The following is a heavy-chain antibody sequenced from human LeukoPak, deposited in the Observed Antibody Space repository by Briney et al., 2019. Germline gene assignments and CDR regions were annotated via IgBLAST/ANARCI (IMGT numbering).Heavy chain of an antibody. V-gene: IGHV5-51*01. CDR1: GYAFTNYW. Sequence: GESLKISCKASGYAFTNYWIGWVRHTPGKGLEWMGIIHPGDSDTRYRTSFQGQVTMSVDESTSTAYLHWTSLKAPDTAIYYCARHAGYCTGGKCYSFYYFDYWGQGTLVTVSS. CDR2: IHPGDSDT. J-gene: IGHJ4*02. D-gene: IGHD2-15*01. CDR3: ARHAGYCTGGKCYSFYYFDY.